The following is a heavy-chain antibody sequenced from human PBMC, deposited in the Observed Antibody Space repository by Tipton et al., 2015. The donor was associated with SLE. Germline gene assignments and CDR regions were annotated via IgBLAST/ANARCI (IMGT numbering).Heavy chain of an antibody. CDR2: INWNGGST. CDR1: GFTFDDYG. Sequence: SLRLSCAASGFTFDDYGMSWVRQAPGKGLEWVSGINWNGGSTGYADSVKGRFTISRDNAKNSLYLQMNSLRAEDTAVYYCARDPGEVPAAPFDYWGQGTLVTVSS. CDR3: ARDPGEVPAAPFDY. D-gene: IGHD2-2*01. V-gene: IGHV3-20*04. J-gene: IGHJ4*02.